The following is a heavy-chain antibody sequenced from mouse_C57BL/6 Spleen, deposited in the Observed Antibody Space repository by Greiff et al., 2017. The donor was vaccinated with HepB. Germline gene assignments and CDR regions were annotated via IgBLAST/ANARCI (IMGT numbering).Heavy chain of an antibody. CDR2: ISYDGSN. J-gene: IGHJ2*01. Sequence: EVQLQESGPGLVKPSQSLSLTCSVTGYSITSGYYWNWIRQFPGNKLEWMGYISYDGSNNYNPSLKNRISITRDTSKNQFFLKLNSVTTEDTATYYCARDQDPDYYGSSFDYWGQGTTLTVSS. D-gene: IGHD1-1*01. CDR3: ARDQDPDYYGSSFDY. CDR1: GYSITSGYY. V-gene: IGHV3-6*01.